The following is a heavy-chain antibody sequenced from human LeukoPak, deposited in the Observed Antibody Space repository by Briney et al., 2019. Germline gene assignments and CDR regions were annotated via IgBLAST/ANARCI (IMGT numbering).Heavy chain of an antibody. CDR3: TTRACHAGGCSSSFYYYYGLHF. J-gene: IGHJ6*02. D-gene: IGHD3-16*01. V-gene: IGHV1-69*13. CDR1: GNSISNYA. Sequence: SVKVSCKASGNSISNYAVSWVRQAPGQGFEWMGGIIPIFGTADYAQKFQGRVTITADQSTSTTYMALSSLKSEDTATYYCTTRACHAGGCSSSFYYYYGLHFWGQGTTVPVSS. CDR2: IIPIFGTA.